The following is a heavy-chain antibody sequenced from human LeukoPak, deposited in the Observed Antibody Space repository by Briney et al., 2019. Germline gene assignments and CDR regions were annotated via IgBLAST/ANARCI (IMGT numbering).Heavy chain of an antibody. J-gene: IGHJ4*02. CDR3: AKALTMIVVIGSSRVFDY. Sequence: GGSLRLSCAASGFTFSSYAMSWVRQAPGKELEWVSAISGSGGSTYYADSVKGRFTISRDNSKNTLYLQMNSLRAEDTAVYYCAKALTMIVVIGSSRVFDYWGQGTLVTVSS. CDR2: ISGSGGST. D-gene: IGHD3-22*01. V-gene: IGHV3-23*01. CDR1: GFTFSSYA.